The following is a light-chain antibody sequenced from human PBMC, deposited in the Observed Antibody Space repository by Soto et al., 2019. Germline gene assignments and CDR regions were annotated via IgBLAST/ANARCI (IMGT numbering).Light chain of an antibody. CDR3: QQYGSSSYT. V-gene: IGKV3-11*01. Sequence: EIVLTQSPATLSLSPGERATLSCRASQSVSAYLAWYQQKPGQAPRLLIYDASNRATGIPGRFSGSGSGTDFTLTISSLEPEDFAVYYCQQYGSSSYTFGQGTRLEIK. CDR2: DAS. J-gene: IGKJ2*01. CDR1: QSVSAY.